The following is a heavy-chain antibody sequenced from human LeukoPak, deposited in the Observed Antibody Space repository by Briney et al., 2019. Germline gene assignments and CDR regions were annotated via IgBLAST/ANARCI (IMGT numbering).Heavy chain of an antibody. J-gene: IGHJ4*02. D-gene: IGHD3-16*02. V-gene: IGHV3-48*01. CDR2: ISSSSSNI. CDR1: GFTFSGYS. CDR3: ARESHDYAWGSYRPDY. Sequence: GGSLRLSCAASGFTFSGYSMNWVRQAPGKGLEWVSYISSSSSNIHYADSVKGRFTISRDNAKNSLYLQMNSLRAEDTAVYYCARESHDYAWGSYRPDYWGQGTLVTVSS.